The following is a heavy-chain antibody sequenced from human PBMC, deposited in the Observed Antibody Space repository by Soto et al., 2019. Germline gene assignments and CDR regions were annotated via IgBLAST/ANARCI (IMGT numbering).Heavy chain of an antibody. Sequence: ASVKVSCKASGYTFTSYGISWVRQAPGQGLEWMGWISAYNGNTNYAQKLQGRVTMTTDTSTSTAYMELRSLRSDDTAVYYCARDYYDILTGYYPFDYWGHGTLVTVSS. D-gene: IGHD3-9*01. CDR3: ARDYYDILTGYYPFDY. CDR1: GYTFTSYG. J-gene: IGHJ4*01. CDR2: ISAYNGNT. V-gene: IGHV1-18*01.